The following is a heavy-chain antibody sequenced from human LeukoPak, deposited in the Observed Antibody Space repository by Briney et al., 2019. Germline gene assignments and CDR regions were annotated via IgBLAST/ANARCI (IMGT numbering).Heavy chain of an antibody. CDR3: ARADYCSSTSCPRGGFDP. D-gene: IGHD2-2*01. CDR1: GGSISSSNYY. CDR2: IYYSGST. J-gene: IGHJ5*02. Sequence: SETLSLTCTVSGGSISSSNYYWGWIRQPPGKGLEWIGSIYYSGSTYYSPSLKSRVIISVDTSKNQFSLKLSSVTAADTAVYYCARADYCSSTSCPRGGFDPWGQGTLVTVSS. V-gene: IGHV4-39*07.